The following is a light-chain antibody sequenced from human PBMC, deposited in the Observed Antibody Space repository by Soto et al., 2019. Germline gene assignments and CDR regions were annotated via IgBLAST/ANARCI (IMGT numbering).Light chain of an antibody. CDR3: CSYTSTFSF. Sequence: QSALTQPASVSGSPGQSITISCIETTSDFGTKKFFSWYQQHPGRAPKLIIYEGTKRPSGVSTRFSGSKSGNTASLTVSGLQTEDEGDYFCCSYTSTFSFFGGGTKVTVL. J-gene: IGLJ2*01. V-gene: IGLV2-23*01. CDR2: EGT. CDR1: TSDFGTKKF.